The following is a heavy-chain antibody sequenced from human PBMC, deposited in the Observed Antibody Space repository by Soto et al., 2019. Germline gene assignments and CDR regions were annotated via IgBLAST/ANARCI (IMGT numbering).Heavy chain of an antibody. CDR1: GDTFNGYV. CDR2: IIPIIGVT. V-gene: IGHV1-69*17. CDR3: ARESLGAKGADH. Sequence: QVQLVQSGAEVKRPGSSVKVSCEPSGDTFNGYVISWVRQAPGQGLEWLGGIIPIIGVTHYAQKFQGRVTISALSSTGTAYMELTNLVFEDTALYYCARESLGAKGADHWGQGTLVTVSS. J-gene: IGHJ4*02. D-gene: IGHD3-16*01.